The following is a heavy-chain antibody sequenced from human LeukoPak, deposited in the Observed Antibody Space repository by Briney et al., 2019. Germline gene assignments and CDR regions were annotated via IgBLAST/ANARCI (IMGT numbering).Heavy chain of an antibody. J-gene: IGHJ4*02. D-gene: IGHD1-26*01. CDR3: ARDRSGSYPYYFDY. V-gene: IGHV3-48*03. CDR2: ISSSSSYT. CDR1: GFTFSSYE. Sequence: PGGSLRLSCAASGFTFSSYEMNWVRQAPGKGLEWVSYISSSSSYTNYADSVKGRFNISRDNAENSLYLQMNDLRADDTAVYYCARDRSGSYPYYFDYWGQGTLVTVSS.